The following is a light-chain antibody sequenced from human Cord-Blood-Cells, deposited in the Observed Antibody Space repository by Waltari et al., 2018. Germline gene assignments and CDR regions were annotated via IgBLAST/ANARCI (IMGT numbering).Light chain of an antibody. Sequence: SYELTQPSSVSVSPGQTARITCSGDVLAKKYARWFQQKPGQAPVLVIYKDSERPSGIPERFSGSSSGTTVTLTISGAQVEDEADYYCYSAAGEVFGGGTQLTVL. CDR2: KDS. CDR3: YSAAGEV. CDR1: VLAKKY. J-gene: IGLJ2*01. V-gene: IGLV3-27*01.